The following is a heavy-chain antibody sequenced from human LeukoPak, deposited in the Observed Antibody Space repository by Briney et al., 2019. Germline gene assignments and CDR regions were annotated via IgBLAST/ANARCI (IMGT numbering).Heavy chain of an antibody. CDR1: GDFITAYY. V-gene: IGHV4-59*01. J-gene: IGHJ4*02. Sequence: SETLSLTCTVSGDFITAYYWSWIRQPPGKGLEWIGYVYYSGSTEYNPSLRSRVTISLEMSKHQFSLNLTSVSTAETAVYYCARNTGTVFDYWGQGDLFTVSS. CDR3: ARNTGTVFDY. D-gene: IGHD7-27*01. CDR2: VYYSGST.